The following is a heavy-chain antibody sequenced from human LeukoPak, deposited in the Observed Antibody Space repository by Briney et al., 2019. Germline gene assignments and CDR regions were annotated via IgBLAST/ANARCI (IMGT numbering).Heavy chain of an antibody. J-gene: IGHJ4*02. V-gene: IGHV4-59*08. Sequence: SETLSLTCTVSGGSISSYYWSCVRQPPGEGRGWIGSISYRGSTHYTPSLKSRVTISVDPSKNQFSLKLRSVTAADTAVYYCARRGYSYGYPYDYWGEGTLVTVSS. CDR2: ISYRGST. CDR1: GGSISSYY. CDR3: ARRGYSYGYPYDY. D-gene: IGHD5-18*01.